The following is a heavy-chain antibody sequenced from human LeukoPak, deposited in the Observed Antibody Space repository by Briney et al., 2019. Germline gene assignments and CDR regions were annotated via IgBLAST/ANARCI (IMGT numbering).Heavy chain of an antibody. Sequence: PSETLSLTCTVSGGSISSYYWSWIRQPPGKGLEWIAYIYYSGSTNYNPSLKSRVTISVDTSKNQFSLKLSSVTAADTAVYYCARDLGTDSSPGWYFDLWGRGTLVTVSS. CDR2: IYYSGST. CDR3: ARDLGTDSSPGWYFDL. D-gene: IGHD3-22*01. J-gene: IGHJ2*01. CDR1: GGSISSYY. V-gene: IGHV4-59*12.